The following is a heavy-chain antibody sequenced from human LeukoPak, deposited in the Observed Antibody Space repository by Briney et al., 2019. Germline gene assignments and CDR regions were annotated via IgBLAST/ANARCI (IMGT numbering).Heavy chain of an antibody. J-gene: IGHJ4*02. CDR3: ARERYTDYYGSGSYYNPFDY. V-gene: IGHV4-59*12. CDR1: GGSISSYY. D-gene: IGHD3-10*01. Sequence: SETLSLTCTVSGGSISSYYWSWIRQPPGKGLEWIGYIYYSGSTNYNPSLKSRVTISVDTSKNQFSLKLSSVTAADTAVYYCARERYTDYYGSGSYYNPFDYWGQGTLVTVSS. CDR2: IYYSGST.